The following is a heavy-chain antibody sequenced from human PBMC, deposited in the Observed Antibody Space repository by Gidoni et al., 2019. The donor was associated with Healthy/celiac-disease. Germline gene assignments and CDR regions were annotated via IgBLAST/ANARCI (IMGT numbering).Heavy chain of an antibody. CDR2: IYYSGST. J-gene: IGHJ6*02. Sequence: QVQLQESGPGLVKPSETLSLTCTVSGGSISSYYWSWIRQPPGKGLEWIGYIYYSGSTNYNPSLKSRVTISVDTSKNQFSLKLSSVTAADTAVYYCARGGHCSSTSCPPPYYYYGMDVWGQGTTVTVSS. V-gene: IGHV4-59*01. CDR3: ARGGHCSSTSCPPPYYYYGMDV. D-gene: IGHD2-2*01. CDR1: GGSISSYY.